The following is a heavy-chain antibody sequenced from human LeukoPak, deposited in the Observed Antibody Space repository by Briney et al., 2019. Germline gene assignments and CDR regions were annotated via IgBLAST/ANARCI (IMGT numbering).Heavy chain of an antibody. CDR2: IYYSGST. Sequence: PSETLSLTCTVSGGSIGRSSYYWGWIRQPPGKGLGWIGSIYYSGSTNYNSSLKSRVSISVDTSKDQFSLKLSSVTAADTAIYYCARVAAKTVDYWGQGTLVTVSS. CDR1: GGSIGRSSYY. J-gene: IGHJ4*02. CDR3: ARVAAKTVDY. V-gene: IGHV4-39*07. D-gene: IGHD2-15*01.